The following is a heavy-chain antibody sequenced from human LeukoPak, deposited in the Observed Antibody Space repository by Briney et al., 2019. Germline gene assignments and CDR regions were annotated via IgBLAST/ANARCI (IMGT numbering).Heavy chain of an antibody. J-gene: IGHJ4*02. CDR1: GYIFTDYG. D-gene: IGHD3-3*01. CDR3: ARDEIFGVGTHFDY. Sequence: ASVKVSCATSGYIFTDYGISWVRQAPGQGLEWMGWISVYNVNTNYAQKFQGRVAMTADTSTRTVYMELTDLKSDDAAVYYCARDEIFGVGTHFDYWGQGTLVTVSS. V-gene: IGHV1-18*01. CDR2: ISVYNVNT.